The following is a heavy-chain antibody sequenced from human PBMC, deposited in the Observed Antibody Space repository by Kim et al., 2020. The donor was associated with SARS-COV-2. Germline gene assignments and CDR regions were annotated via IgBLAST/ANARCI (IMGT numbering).Heavy chain of an antibody. Sequence: GGSLRLSCAASGFTFSTYGMHWVRQAPGKGLVWVSHVDGDGRRTTYADSVKGRFTVSRDNAKNTLFLQMNGLSAEDTAIYYCTRGGAAGTLDYWGRGTLGTDSS. CDR2: VDGDGRRT. CDR3: TRGGAAGTLDY. CDR1: GFTFSTYG. V-gene: IGHV3-74*01. D-gene: IGHD6-13*01. J-gene: IGHJ4*01.